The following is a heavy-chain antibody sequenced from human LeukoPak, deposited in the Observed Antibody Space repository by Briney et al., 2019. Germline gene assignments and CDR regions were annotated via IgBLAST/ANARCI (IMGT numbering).Heavy chain of an antibody. CDR2: IFYSGST. Sequence: SETLSLTCTVSGASIYGYYWSWIRQPPGKGLEWIGSIFYSGSTDYNPSLKSRVTISVDTSKNQFSLKLTSVTAADTAVYYCARDRNRKKIMVRGYEDYGMDAWGQGTTVTVS. D-gene: IGHD3-10*01. CDR1: GASIYGYY. V-gene: IGHV4-59*01. J-gene: IGHJ6*02. CDR3: ARDRNRKKIMVRGYEDYGMDA.